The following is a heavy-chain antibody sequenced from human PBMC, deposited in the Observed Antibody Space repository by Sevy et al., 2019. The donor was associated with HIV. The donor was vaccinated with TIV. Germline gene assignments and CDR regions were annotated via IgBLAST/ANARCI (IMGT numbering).Heavy chain of an antibody. CDR1: GGSISSSSYY. V-gene: IGHV4-39*01. J-gene: IGHJ1*01. CDR2: IYYSGNT. D-gene: IGHD2-15*01. Sequence: SETLSLTCIVSGGSISSSSYYWGWIRQPPGKGLEWIGSIYYSGNTYYNPSLKSRVSISVDTSKKQFSLKLSSVTAADMAGHYCATRLGYCSGSSCYPPEYFHHWGQGTLVTVSS. CDR3: ATRLGYCSGSSCYPPEYFHH.